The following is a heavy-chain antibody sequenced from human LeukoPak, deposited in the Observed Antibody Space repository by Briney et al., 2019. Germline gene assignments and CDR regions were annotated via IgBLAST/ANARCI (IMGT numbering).Heavy chain of an antibody. V-gene: IGHV3-30*02. Sequence: GGSLRLSCAASGFTFSSYWMSWVRQAPGKGLEWVAFIRYDGSNKYYADSVKGRFTISRDNSKNTVYLQMNSLRAEDTAVYYCAKGPGFKSYGYFFGYWGQGTLVTVSS. CDR1: GFTFSSYW. CDR2: IRYDGSNK. D-gene: IGHD5-18*01. J-gene: IGHJ4*02. CDR3: AKGPGFKSYGYFFGY.